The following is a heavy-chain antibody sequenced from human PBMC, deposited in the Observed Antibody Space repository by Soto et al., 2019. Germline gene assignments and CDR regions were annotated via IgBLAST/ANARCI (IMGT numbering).Heavy chain of an antibody. CDR1: GFTFSTND. Sequence: ASVKVSCKASGFTFSTNDSNWVRQAPGQGLQWMGWVNANVDATDSPQEFKGRVTMTWNASISTAYMELSNLKSDDTAVYYCAREVVDGSSLWLDPWGQGTLVTVSS. CDR3: AREVVDGSSLWLDP. J-gene: IGHJ5*02. V-gene: IGHV1-8*01. D-gene: IGHD3-10*01. CDR2: VNANVDAT.